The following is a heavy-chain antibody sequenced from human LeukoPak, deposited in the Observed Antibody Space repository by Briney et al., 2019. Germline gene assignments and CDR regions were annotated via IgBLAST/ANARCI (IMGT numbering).Heavy chain of an antibody. J-gene: IGHJ6*02. D-gene: IGHD3-22*01. CDR3: ASITMTPYGMDV. V-gene: IGHV3-48*02. CDR1: GLTFNNCA. Sequence: GGSLRLSCAASGLTFNNCALNWVRQAPGKGLEWVSYISTYTSIRYYADSVKGRFTVSTDNAKNSLYLQMNNLRDEDTAVYYCASITMTPYGMDVWGQGTTVTVSS. CDR2: ISTYTSIR.